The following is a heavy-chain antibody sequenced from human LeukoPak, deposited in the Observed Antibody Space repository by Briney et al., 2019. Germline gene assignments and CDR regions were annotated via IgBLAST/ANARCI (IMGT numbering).Heavy chain of an antibody. V-gene: IGHV1-2*02. CDR3: AREVRSGHLEI. D-gene: IGHD6-25*01. J-gene: IGHJ3*02. Sequence: ASVKVSCKASAYSLTDHYVHWVRQAPGEGLEWMGWISPNTGGTIYAQKFQGRVTMTRDTSIITAYMELSKRRSDDTALYYCAREVRSGHLEIGAQGTMVTVSS. CDR1: AYSLTDHY. CDR2: ISPNTGGT.